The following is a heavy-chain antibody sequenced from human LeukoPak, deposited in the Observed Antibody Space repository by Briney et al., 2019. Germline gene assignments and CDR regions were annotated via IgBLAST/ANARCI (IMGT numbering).Heavy chain of an antibody. Sequence: GASVKVSCKASGYTFTSYDINWVRQASGQGLEWMGWMNPNSGGTNYAQKFQGRVTMTRDTSISTAYMELSRLRSDDTAVYYCARGSGDYYYYYMDVWGKGTTVTVSS. V-gene: IGHV1-2*02. CDR2: MNPNSGGT. CDR1: GYTFTSYD. D-gene: IGHD3-10*01. J-gene: IGHJ6*03. CDR3: ARGSGDYYYYYMDV.